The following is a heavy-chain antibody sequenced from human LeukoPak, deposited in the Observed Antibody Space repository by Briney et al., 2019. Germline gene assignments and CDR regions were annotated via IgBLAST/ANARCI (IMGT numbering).Heavy chain of an antibody. CDR3: ARDSEEDWLTHNYYYYMDV. CDR1: GYTFTSYD. J-gene: IGHJ6*03. CDR2: MNPNSDNT. Sequence: GASVKVSCKASGYTFTSYDINWVRQATGQGLEWMGWMNPNSDNTGYAQKFQGRVTMTRNTSISTAYMELSSLRSEDTAVYYCARDSEEDWLTHNYYYYMDVWGKGTTVTVSS. V-gene: IGHV1-8*01. D-gene: IGHD6-19*01.